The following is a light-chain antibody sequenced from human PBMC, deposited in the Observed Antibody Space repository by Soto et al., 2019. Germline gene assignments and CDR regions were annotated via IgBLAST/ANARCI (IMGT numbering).Light chain of an antibody. V-gene: IGKV3-20*01. CDR2: RAS. Sequence: ELVLTQSPGTLSLSPGASSPLSRRASQSVSSSYLAWYQQKPGQATKVLIYRASIRATGIPDRFTGSGSGTDFTLTISRLEPEEFAVYYCKKYGSSPLTVGGGNKVDIK. CDR3: KKYGSSPLT. J-gene: IGKJ4*01. CDR1: QSVSSSY.